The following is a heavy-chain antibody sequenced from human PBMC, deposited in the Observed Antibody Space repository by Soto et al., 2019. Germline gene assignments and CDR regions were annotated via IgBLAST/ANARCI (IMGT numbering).Heavy chain of an antibody. D-gene: IGHD2-2*01. CDR2: IYYSGST. V-gene: IGHV4-30-4*01. Sequence: SETLSLTCTVSGGSISSGDYYWSWIRQPPGKGLEWIGYIYYSGSTYYNQSLKSRVTISVDTSKSQFSLKLSSVTAADTAVYYCARDRPLSYFISTSCPPPYYYYGMDVWGQGTTVTVSS. CDR1: GGSISSGDYY. J-gene: IGHJ6*02. CDR3: ARDRPLSYFISTSCPPPYYYYGMDV.